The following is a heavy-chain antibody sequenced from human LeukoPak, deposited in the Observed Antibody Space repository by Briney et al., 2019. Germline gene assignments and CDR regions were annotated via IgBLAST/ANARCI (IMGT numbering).Heavy chain of an antibody. J-gene: IGHJ4*02. D-gene: IGHD1-26*01. V-gene: IGHV1-2*02. Sequence: ASVKVSCKASGYTFIDYYMHWVRQAPGQGLEWIGWISPNSGGTKYVQKFQGRITMTRDTSITTVYMELSGLSFDDTAVYYCARGGGRYSVDYWGQGTLVIVSS. CDR3: ARGGGRYSVDY. CDR2: ISPNSGGT. CDR1: GYTFIDYY.